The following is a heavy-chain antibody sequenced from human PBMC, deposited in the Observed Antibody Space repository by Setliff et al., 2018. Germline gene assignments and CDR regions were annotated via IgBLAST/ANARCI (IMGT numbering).Heavy chain of an antibody. Sequence: SETLSLTCGVSGYSISSGYYWGWIRQPPGKGLEWIGYIYYSGDTTYNPSLKSRVTISVDTSKNQFSLKLSSVTAADTAVCYCARAPRNFGVVINYYYYYYGMDVWGQGTTVTVSS. D-gene: IGHD3-3*01. CDR3: ARAPRNFGVVINYYYYYYGMDV. CDR2: IYYSGDT. V-gene: IGHV4-38-2*01. J-gene: IGHJ6*02. CDR1: GYSISSGYY.